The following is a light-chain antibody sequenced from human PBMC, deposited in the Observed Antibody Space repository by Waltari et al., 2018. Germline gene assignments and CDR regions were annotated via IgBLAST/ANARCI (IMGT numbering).Light chain of an antibody. CDR2: DVN. Sequence: QSALTQPASVSGSPGESITISCTGTSSDVGGHNHVSWYQHHPGKAPKHIIHDVNKRPSVVSNRFSGSKSDTTASLTISGLQAEDEADYYCNSFTDTACWVFGGGTKLTVL. J-gene: IGLJ3*02. CDR3: NSFTDTACWV. V-gene: IGLV2-14*03. CDR1: SSDVGGHNH.